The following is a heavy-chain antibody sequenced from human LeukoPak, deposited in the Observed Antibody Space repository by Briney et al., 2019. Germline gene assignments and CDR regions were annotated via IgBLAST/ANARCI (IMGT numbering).Heavy chain of an antibody. CDR3: ARELHSGSYSGDY. CDR2: INPNSGGT. D-gene: IGHD1-26*01. CDR1: GYTFTSYD. V-gene: IGHV1-2*02. Sequence: ASVKVSCKASGYTFTSYDINWVRQAPGQGLEWMGWINPNSGGTNYAQKFQGRVTMTRDTSISTAYMELSRLRSDDTAVYYCARELHSGSYSGDYWGQGTLVTVSS. J-gene: IGHJ4*02.